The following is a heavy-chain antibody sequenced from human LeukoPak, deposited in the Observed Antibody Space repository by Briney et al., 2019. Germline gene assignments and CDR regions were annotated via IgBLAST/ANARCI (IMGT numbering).Heavy chain of an antibody. J-gene: IGHJ5*02. CDR2: INPNSGGT. Sequence: ASVKVSCKASGYTFTVYYMHWVRQAPGQGLEWMGWINPNSGGTHYGQKFQGRVTMTRDTSINTAYMQLSWLRSDDTAVYYCARERGEYCSGGTCYSGNWFDPWGQGTLVTVSS. D-gene: IGHD2-15*01. V-gene: IGHV1-2*02. CDR1: GYTFTVYY. CDR3: ARERGEYCSGGTCYSGNWFDP.